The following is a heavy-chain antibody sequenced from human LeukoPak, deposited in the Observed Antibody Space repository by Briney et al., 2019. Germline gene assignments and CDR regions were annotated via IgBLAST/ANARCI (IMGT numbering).Heavy chain of an antibody. Sequence: GGSLRLSCAASGFTFSSYWMSWVRQAPGKGLEWVGRIKTKAEGGATDYAAPVKGRFTISRDDSKSTLYLQMSSLKTEDTAVYYCTTFIAASTLNYWGQGTLVTVSS. V-gene: IGHV3-15*01. J-gene: IGHJ4*02. CDR3: TTFIAASTLNY. D-gene: IGHD6-13*01. CDR1: GFTFSSYW. CDR2: IKTKAEGGAT.